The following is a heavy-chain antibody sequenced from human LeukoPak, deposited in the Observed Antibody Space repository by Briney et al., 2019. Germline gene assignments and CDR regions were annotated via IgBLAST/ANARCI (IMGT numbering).Heavy chain of an antibody. D-gene: IGHD3-22*01. V-gene: IGHV4-59*01. CDR1: GGSISSYY. CDR2: IYYSGST. CDR3: ASGSSGWFPSSYYHDSSGYYYLDY. J-gene: IGHJ4*02. Sequence: MSSETLSLTCTVSGGSISSYYWSWIRQPPGKGLEWIGYIYYSGSTNYNPSLKSRVTISVDTSKNQFSLKLSSVTAADTAVYYCASGSSGWFPSSYYHDSSGYYYLDYWGQGTLVTVSS.